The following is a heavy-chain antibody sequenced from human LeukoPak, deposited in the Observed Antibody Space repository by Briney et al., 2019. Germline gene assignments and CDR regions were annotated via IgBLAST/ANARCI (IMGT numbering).Heavy chain of an antibody. CDR3: ARDYASAFDI. J-gene: IGHJ3*02. CDR1: GFTFGDYA. V-gene: IGHV3-48*01. CDR2: ISSSSDII. D-gene: IGHD3-16*01. Sequence: GGSLRLSCTASGFTFGDYAMNWVRQAPGKGLEWVSYISSSSDIIYYADSVKGRFTISRDNAKNSLDLQMNSLRAEDTAVYYCARDYASAFDIWGQGTMVTVSS.